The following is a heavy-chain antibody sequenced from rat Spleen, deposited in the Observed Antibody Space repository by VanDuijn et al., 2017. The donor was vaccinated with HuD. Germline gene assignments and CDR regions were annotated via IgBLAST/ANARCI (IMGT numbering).Heavy chain of an antibody. Sequence: EVQLVESGGGLVQPGRSLKLSCAASGFTFSNYDMAWVRQAPTKGLEWIASISTGGGTTNYPDSVKGRISISRDNAKSTLYVQLNSLRSEDTATYFCTRGIYYGYNAFAYWGQGTLVTVSS. CDR3: TRGIYYGYNAFAY. J-gene: IGHJ3*01. CDR2: ISTGGGTT. D-gene: IGHD1-9*01. CDR1: GFTFSNYD. V-gene: IGHV5-25*01.